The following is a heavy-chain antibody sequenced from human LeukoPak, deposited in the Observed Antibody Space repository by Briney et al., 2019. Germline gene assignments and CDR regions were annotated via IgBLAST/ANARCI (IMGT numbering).Heavy chain of an antibody. Sequence: GASLRLSCAASGFTFSSYGMHWVRQAPGKGLEWVAVISYDGSNKYYADSVKGRFTISRDNSKNTLYLQMNSLRAEDTAVYYCAKDPRRITIFGVVRAYYYGMDVWGQGTTVTVSS. V-gene: IGHV3-30*18. CDR1: GFTFSSYG. D-gene: IGHD3-3*01. J-gene: IGHJ6*02. CDR3: AKDPRRITIFGVVRAYYYGMDV. CDR2: ISYDGSNK.